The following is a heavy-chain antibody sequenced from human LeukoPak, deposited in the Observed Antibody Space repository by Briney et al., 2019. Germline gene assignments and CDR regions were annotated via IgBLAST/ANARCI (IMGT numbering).Heavy chain of an antibody. V-gene: IGHV1-69*13. J-gene: IGHJ5*02. CDR2: IIPIFGTA. Sequence: SVKVSCKASGGTFSSYAISWVRQAPGQGLEWMGGIIPIFGTANYAQKFQGRVTITADESTSTAYMELSSLRSEDAAVYYCARGSEQLVYNWFDPWGQGTLVTVSS. CDR1: GGTFSSYA. CDR3: ARGSEQLVYNWFDP. D-gene: IGHD6-13*01.